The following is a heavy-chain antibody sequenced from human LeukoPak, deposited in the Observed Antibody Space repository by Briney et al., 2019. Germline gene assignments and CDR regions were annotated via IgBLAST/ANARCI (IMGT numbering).Heavy chain of an antibody. CDR2: INPSGGST. D-gene: IGHD2-2*01. J-gene: IGHJ5*02. V-gene: IGHV1-46*01. CDR1: GYTFTSYY. CDR3: ARDPAAIYPPLELNWFDP. Sequence: GASVKVSCKASGYTFTSYYMHWVRQAPGQGLEWMGIINPSGGSTSYAQKFQGRVTMTRDMSTSTVYMELSSLRSDDTAVYYCARDPAAIYPPLELNWFDPWGQGTLVTVSS.